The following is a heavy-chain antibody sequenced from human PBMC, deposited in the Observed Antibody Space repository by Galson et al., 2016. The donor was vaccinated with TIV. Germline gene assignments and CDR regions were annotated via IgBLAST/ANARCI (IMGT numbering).Heavy chain of an antibody. V-gene: IGHV3-33*08. Sequence: SLRLSCAASGFTLPNYGMTWVRQAPGKGLEWVAVIWYDGTNTHYADSVKGRFTISKDNSENTLNLQMNSLRVEDTAFYHCARRTYCGGDCYYFDYWGQGALVTVSS. CDR2: IWYDGTNT. CDR3: ARRTYCGGDCYYFDY. J-gene: IGHJ4*02. CDR1: GFTLPNYG. D-gene: IGHD2-21*02.